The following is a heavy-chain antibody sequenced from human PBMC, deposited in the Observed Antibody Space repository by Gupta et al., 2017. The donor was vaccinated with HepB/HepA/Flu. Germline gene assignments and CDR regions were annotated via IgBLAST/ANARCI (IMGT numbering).Heavy chain of an antibody. CDR2: INGDGSST. J-gene: IGHJ4*02. D-gene: IGHD6-6*01. CDR3: ARGGSIESRGFDY. Sequence: EVQLVESGGVLVQSGGSLRLSCAASGFTFRNYWMHWVRQAPGKGLVWVSRINGDGSSTNYADFVKGRFTISRDNAKNTLYLEMNSLRDEDSTVYYCARGGSIESRGFDYWGQGTLVTVSS. CDR1: GFTFRNYW. V-gene: IGHV3-74*01.